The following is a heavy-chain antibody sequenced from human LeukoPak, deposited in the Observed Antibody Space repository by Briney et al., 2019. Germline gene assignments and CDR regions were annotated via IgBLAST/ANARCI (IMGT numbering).Heavy chain of an antibody. CDR3: ARGAAVALYYYYYYGMDV. V-gene: IGHV4-34*01. J-gene: IGHJ6*02. D-gene: IGHD6-19*01. CDR2: INHSGST. CDR1: GGSFSGYY. Sequence: SETLSLTCAVYGGSFSGYYWSWIRQPPGKGLEWIGEINHSGSTNYNPSLKSRVTISVDTSKNQFSLKLSSVTAADTAVYYCARGAAVALYYYYYYGMDVWGQGTTVTVSS.